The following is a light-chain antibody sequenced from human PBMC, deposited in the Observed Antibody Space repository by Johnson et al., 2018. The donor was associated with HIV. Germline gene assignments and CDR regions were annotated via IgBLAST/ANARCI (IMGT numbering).Light chain of an antibody. Sequence: QSVLTQPPSVSAAPGQRVTISCSGASSTFGNSYISWYQLLPGSPPKLLVFKNNKRPSGIPDRFSGSKSGTSATLGITGLLTGDEADYYCGTWDSSLSGYVFGTGTKVTVL. CDR3: GTWDSSLSGYV. CDR2: KNN. V-gene: IGLV1-51*02. J-gene: IGLJ1*01. CDR1: SSTFGNSY.